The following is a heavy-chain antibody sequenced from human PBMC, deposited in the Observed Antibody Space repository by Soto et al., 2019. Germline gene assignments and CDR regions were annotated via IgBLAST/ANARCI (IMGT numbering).Heavy chain of an antibody. D-gene: IGHD3-10*01. CDR1: GFTFSSYW. V-gene: IGHV3-74*01. Sequence: GGSLRLSCAASGFTFSSYWMHWVRQAPGKGLVWVSRINSDRSSTSYADSVKGRFTISRDNAKNTLYLQMNSLRAEDTAVYYCARDSYYYGSGSYYNPLDYWGQGTLVTVSS. J-gene: IGHJ4*02. CDR2: INSDRSST. CDR3: ARDSYYYGSGSYYNPLDY.